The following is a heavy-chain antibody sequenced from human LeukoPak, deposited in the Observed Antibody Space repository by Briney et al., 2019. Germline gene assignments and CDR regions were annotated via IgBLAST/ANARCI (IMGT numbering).Heavy chain of an antibody. CDR1: GFTFSSYG. CDR3: ARGLSSSGWYGDYFDY. Sequence: GRSLRLSCAASGFTFSSYGMHWVRQAPGKGLEWVAVIWYDGSNKYYADSVKGRFTISRDNSKNTLYLQMNSLRAEDTAVYYCARGLSSSGWYGDYFDYWGQGTLVTVSS. D-gene: IGHD6-19*01. V-gene: IGHV3-33*01. J-gene: IGHJ4*02. CDR2: IWYDGSNK.